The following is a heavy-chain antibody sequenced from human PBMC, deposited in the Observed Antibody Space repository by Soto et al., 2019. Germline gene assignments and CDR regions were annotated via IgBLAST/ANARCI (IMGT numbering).Heavy chain of an antibody. J-gene: IGHJ3*02. V-gene: IGHV6-1*01. CDR1: GDSVSSNSAA. Sequence: QVQLQQSGPGLVKPSQTLSLTCAISGDSVSSNSAAWNWIRQSPSRGLEWLGRTYYRSKWYNDYAVPVKSRIPITPDTPKNQFSLQPNSVTPEDTAVYYCAREGNPGIAAAGGGAFDIWGQGTMVTVSS. CDR3: AREGNPGIAAAGGGAFDI. D-gene: IGHD6-13*01. CDR2: TYYRSKWYN.